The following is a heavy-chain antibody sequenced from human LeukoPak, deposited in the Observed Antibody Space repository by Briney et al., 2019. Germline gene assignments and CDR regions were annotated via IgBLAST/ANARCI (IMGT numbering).Heavy chain of an antibody. CDR3: ARMYCGGGKCYLSYFDY. CDR2: INQDGGEK. D-gene: IGHD2-21*01. V-gene: IGHV3-7*04. Sequence: GGSLRLSCAASGFTFSSYWMAWVRQAPGKGLEWVANINQDGGEKHYVDSVKGRFTISRDNAKDSLDLQLNSLRGEDTAVYYCARMYCGGGKCYLSYFDYWGQGTVVTVSS. J-gene: IGHJ4*02. CDR1: GFTFSSYW.